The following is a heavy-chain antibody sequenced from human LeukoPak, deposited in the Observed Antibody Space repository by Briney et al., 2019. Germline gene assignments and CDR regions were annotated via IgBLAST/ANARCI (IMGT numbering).Heavy chain of an antibody. CDR2: ISSSSSTI. Sequence: GGSLRLSCAASGFTFGSYSMNWVRQAPGKGLEWVSYISSSSSTIYYADSVKGRFTISRDNAKNSLYLQMNSLRAEDTAVYYCARAREDWNWGQGTLVTVSS. CDR3: ARAREDWN. D-gene: IGHD1-26*01. CDR1: GFTFGSYS. J-gene: IGHJ4*02. V-gene: IGHV3-48*01.